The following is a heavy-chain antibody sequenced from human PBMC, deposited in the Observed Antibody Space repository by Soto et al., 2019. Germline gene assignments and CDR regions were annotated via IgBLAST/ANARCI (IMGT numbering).Heavy chain of an antibody. CDR1: GFTFSDYY. D-gene: IGHD6-19*01. CDR2: ISSSGSTI. CDR3: SRDGEDAGIAVAGIDAFDI. J-gene: IGHJ3*02. V-gene: IGHV3-11*01. Sequence: PGGSLRLSCAASGFTFSDYYMSWIRQALGKGLEWVSYISSSGSTIYYADSVKGRFTISRDNAKNSLYLQMNSLRAEDTAVYYCSRDGEDAGIAVAGIDAFDIWGQGTMVTVSS.